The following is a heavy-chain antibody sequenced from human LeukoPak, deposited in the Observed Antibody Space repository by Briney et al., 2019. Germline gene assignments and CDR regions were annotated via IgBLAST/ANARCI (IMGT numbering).Heavy chain of an antibody. D-gene: IGHD2-15*01. J-gene: IGHJ4*02. V-gene: IGHV4-39*07. CDR2: IYFSGST. CDR3: ARVGVSCSGGNCYAYSGRFDC. CDR1: VGSISSSSHY. Sequence: PSETLSLTCTVSVGSISSSSHYWGWIRQPPGKGLEWIGSIYFSGSTDYNPSLKSRVSISIDTSKNQFSLKLVSVTAADTAVYYCARVGVSCSGGNCYAYSGRFDCWGQGTLVTVSS.